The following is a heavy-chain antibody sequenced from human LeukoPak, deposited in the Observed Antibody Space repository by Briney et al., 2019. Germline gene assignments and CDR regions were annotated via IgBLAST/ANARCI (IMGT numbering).Heavy chain of an antibody. CDR3: ARGSDYGDQHFDY. D-gene: IGHD4-17*01. Sequence: PSQTLALTCTVSGGSISSGSYYWSWIRQPAGKGLEWIGRIYASGSTNYNPSVKSRVTISVDTSKNQFSLKLSSVTAADTAVYYCARGSDYGDQHFDYWGQGTLVTVSS. CDR2: IYASGST. CDR1: GGSISSGSYY. V-gene: IGHV4-61*02. J-gene: IGHJ4*02.